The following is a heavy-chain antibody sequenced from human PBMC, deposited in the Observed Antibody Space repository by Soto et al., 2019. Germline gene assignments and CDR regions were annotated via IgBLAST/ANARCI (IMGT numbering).Heavy chain of an antibody. J-gene: IGHJ6*02. Sequence: PSETLSLTCTVSGGSISSGDYYWSWIRQPPGKGLEWIGYIYYSGSTYYNPSLKSRVTISVDTSKNQFSLKLSSVTAADTAVYYCAREPVYYYYGLVVWGQGTTDTASS. CDR1: GGSISSGDYY. CDR2: IYYSGST. V-gene: IGHV4-30-4*01. CDR3: AREPVYYYYGLVV.